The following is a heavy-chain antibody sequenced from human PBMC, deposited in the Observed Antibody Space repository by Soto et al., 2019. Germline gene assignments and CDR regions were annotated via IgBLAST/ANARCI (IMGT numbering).Heavy chain of an antibody. CDR3: ARTYSGYHRSFDS. V-gene: IGHV4-4*02. CDR2: IYYNGNT. J-gene: IGHJ4*02. Sequence: XETLSLTCIVAGCSISSSDWWSWVRQSPVKGLEWIGEIYYNGNTRYNEFLKSRVTISIDPSKNHFSLKLSSVTAADTAVYYCARTYSGYHRSFDSWGQGTLVTVSS. CDR1: GCSISSSDW. D-gene: IGHD3-22*01.